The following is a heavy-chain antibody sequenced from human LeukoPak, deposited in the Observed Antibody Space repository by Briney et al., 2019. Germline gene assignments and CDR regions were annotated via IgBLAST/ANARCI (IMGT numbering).Heavy chain of an antibody. V-gene: IGHV3-7*01. CDR3: ARDKVTGASYFDY. CDR1: GFTFSNYW. Sequence: QTGGSLRLSCAASGFTFSNYWMSWVRQTPGEALEWVANIKQDGSEMYCLDSVKGRFTISRDNAKNSLFLQMNSLRGDDTAIYYCARDKVTGASYFDYWGQGTLVTVSS. CDR2: IKQDGSEM. J-gene: IGHJ4*02. D-gene: IGHD7-27*01.